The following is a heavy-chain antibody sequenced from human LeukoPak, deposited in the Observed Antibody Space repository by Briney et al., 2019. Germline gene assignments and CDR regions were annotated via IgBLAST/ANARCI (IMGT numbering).Heavy chain of an antibody. CDR3: AREMESLANGFDL. V-gene: IGHV1-69*13. Sequence: SVKVSCKSSGDTFYNYPISWVRQAPGQGLEWMGHIILLFGSTHYAQNFHGRLTISADESTRTAFMELSSPRSEDTALYYCAREMESLANGFDLWGQGTMVTVSS. CDR2: IILLFGST. CDR1: GDTFYNYP. D-gene: IGHD3-3*01. J-gene: IGHJ3*01.